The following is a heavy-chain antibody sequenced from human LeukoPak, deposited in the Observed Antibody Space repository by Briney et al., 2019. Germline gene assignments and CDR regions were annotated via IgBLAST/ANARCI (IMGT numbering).Heavy chain of an antibody. CDR2: IIPILGIA. J-gene: IGHJ4*02. CDR1: GGTLSSYA. D-gene: IGHD5-12*01. CDR3: ARDLVATGNDY. V-gene: IGHV1-69*04. Sequence: ASVKVSCKASGGTLSSYAISWVRQAPGQGLEWMGRIIPILGIANYAQKFQGRVTITADKSTSTAYMELSSLRSEDTAVYYCARDLVATGNDYWGQGTLVTVSS.